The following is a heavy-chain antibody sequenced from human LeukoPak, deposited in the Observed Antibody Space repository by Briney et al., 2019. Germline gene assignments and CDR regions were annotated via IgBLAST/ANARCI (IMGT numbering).Heavy chain of an antibody. D-gene: IGHD5-18*01. V-gene: IGHV3-64*01. CDR1: GFTFSSYE. CDR2: LSTNGGST. Sequence: GGSLRLSCAASGFTFSSYEMNWVRQAPGKGLEYVSHLSTNGGSTYYAISVKGRFTISRDNSKNTLYLQMGSLRAEDMAVYYCARGRGYIYGYDYWGQGTLVTVSS. CDR3: ARGRGYIYGYDY. J-gene: IGHJ4*02.